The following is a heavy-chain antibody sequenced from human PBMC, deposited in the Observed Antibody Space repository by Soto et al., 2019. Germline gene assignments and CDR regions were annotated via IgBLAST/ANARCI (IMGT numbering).Heavy chain of an antibody. CDR2: ISAYNGNT. CDR1: GYTFTSYG. CDR3: ARDLFRGVPDAFDI. V-gene: IGHV1-18*01. J-gene: IGHJ3*02. D-gene: IGHD3-10*01. Sequence: ASVKVSCRASGYTFTSYGISWVRQAPGQGLEWMGWISAYNGNTNYAQKLQGRVTMTTDTSTSTAYMELRSLRSDDTAVYYCARDLFRGVPDAFDIWGQGTMVTVSS.